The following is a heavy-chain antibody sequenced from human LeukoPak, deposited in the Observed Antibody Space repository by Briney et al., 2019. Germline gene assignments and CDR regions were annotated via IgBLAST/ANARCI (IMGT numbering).Heavy chain of an antibody. J-gene: IGHJ4*02. CDR1: GYSISSGYY. V-gene: IGHV4-38-2*01. CDR3: ARLGYGDPHFDY. CDR2: IYHSGST. D-gene: IGHD2-8*01. Sequence: PSETLSLTCAVSGYSISSGYYWGWIRQPPGKGLEWIGSIYHSGSTYYNPSLKSRVTISVDTSKNQFSLKLSSVTAADTAMYYCARLGYGDPHFDYWGQRTLVTVSS.